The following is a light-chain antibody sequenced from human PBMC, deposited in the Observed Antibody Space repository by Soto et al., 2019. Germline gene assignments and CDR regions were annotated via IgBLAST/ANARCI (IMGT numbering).Light chain of an antibody. J-gene: IGKJ1*01. CDR2: GAS. V-gene: IGKV3-20*01. CDR3: QQYGTSPWT. CDR1: QSVSSSF. Sequence: EIVLTQSPGTLSLSPGERATLSCRASQSVSSSFLAWYQQKPGQAPRLLIYGASSRAPGIPDRFSGSGSGTDFTLTISSLEPEDFAVYYCQQYGTSPWTFGQGTKVEIK.